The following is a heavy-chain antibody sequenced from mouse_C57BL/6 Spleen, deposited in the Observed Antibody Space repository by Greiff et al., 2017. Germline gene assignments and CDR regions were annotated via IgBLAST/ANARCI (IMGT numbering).Heavy chain of an antibody. CDR3: TRGYDYDARFAY. V-gene: IGHV1-15*01. CDR2: IDPETGGT. Sequence: QVQLKQSGAELVRPGASVTLSCKASGYTFTDYEMHWVKQTPVHGLEWIGAIDPETGGTAYNQKFKGKAILTADKSSSTAYMELRSLTSEDSAVYYCTRGYDYDARFAYWGQGTLVTVSA. J-gene: IGHJ3*01. D-gene: IGHD2-4*01. CDR1: GYTFTDYE.